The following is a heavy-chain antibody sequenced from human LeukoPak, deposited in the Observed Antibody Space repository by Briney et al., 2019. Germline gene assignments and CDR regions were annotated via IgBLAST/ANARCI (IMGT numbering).Heavy chain of an antibody. V-gene: IGHV3-7*04. CDR3: ARENYFDY. J-gene: IGHJ4*02. CDR2: IKPDGSEK. Sequence: GGSLRLSCAASGFTFSRFWMGWVRQVPGKGLEWVANIKPDGSEKNYGDSVRGRFTISRDNARNSLYLQMNSLGAEDTAVYYCARENYFDYWGQGTLVTVSS. CDR1: GFTFSRFW. D-gene: IGHD3-10*01.